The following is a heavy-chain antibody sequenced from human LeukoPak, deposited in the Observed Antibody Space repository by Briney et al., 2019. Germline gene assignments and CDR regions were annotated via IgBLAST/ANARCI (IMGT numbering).Heavy chain of an antibody. V-gene: IGHV3-23*01. CDR1: GFTFSTFA. CDR2: ITGAGDTT. CDR3: VRDRNYYEALQRSY. Sequence: GGSLRLSCAASGFTFSTFAMSWVRQAPGRGLEWVSSITGAGDTTFYPESVKGRFTISRDNSKNTLYLQMNSLRVEDTALYFCVRDRNYYEALQRSYWGQGTLVTVSP. J-gene: IGHJ4*02. D-gene: IGHD3-3*01.